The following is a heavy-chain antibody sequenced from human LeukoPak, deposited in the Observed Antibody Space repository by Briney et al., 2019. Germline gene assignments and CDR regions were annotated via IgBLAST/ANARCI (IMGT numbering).Heavy chain of an antibody. CDR3: ARAGTGEGYYYYYYYMDV. V-gene: IGHV4-39*07. CDR1: GGSISSSSYY. Sequence: SETLSLTCTVSGGSISSSSYYWGWIRQPPGKGLEWIGSIYYSGSTNYNPSLKSRVTISVDTSKNQFSLKLSSVTAADTAVYYCARAGTGEGYYYYYYYMDVWGKGTTVTISS. J-gene: IGHJ6*03. CDR2: IYYSGST. D-gene: IGHD3-10*01.